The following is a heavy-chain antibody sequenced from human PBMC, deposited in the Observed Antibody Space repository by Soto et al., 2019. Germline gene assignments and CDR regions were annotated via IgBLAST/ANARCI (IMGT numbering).Heavy chain of an antibody. CDR2: VSKNGDST. CDR1: GFTFSSDV. D-gene: IGHD4-17*01. Sequence: PVGSLRLSCAASGFTFSSDVMSWVRQAPGKGLEWVSTVSKNGDSTYYAESVKGRFAISRDNSKNTLNLQMSNLRAEDTAVYYCAKKPAHYDYFDYWGPGTLVTVSS. V-gene: IGHV3-23*01. CDR3: AKKPAHYDYFDY. J-gene: IGHJ4*02.